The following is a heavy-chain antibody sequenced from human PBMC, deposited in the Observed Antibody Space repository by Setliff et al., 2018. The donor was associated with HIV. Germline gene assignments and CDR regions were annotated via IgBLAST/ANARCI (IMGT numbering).Heavy chain of an antibody. CDR3: TRDRRGSNSWSGYNGGFDY. J-gene: IGHJ4*02. CDR1: GFNFADYG. D-gene: IGHD3-3*01. Sequence: GGSLRLSCTGSGFNFADYGISWFRQAPGKGLEWVSFIRSKAHGGTIEYAASVKGRFIISRDDSKTIAYLQMNSLTTEDTAVYFCTRDRRGSNSWSGYNGGFDYWGQGTLVTVSS. CDR2: IRSKAHGGTI. V-gene: IGHV3-49*03.